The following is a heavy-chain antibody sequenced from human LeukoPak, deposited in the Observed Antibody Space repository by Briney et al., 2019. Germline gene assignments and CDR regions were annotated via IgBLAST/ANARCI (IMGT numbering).Heavy chain of an antibody. V-gene: IGHV5-10-1*01. CDR1: GYCFANYW. CDR3: ALLLRSGYLADY. CDR2: IDPSDSYT. D-gene: IGHD3-22*01. J-gene: IGHJ4*02. Sequence: GASLQISCKGSGYCFANYWISWVRQMPGKGLEWMGRIDPSDSYTNYSPSFQGHVTISADKSISTAYLQWNSLRASDTAMYYCALLLRSGYLADYWGQGTLVTVSS.